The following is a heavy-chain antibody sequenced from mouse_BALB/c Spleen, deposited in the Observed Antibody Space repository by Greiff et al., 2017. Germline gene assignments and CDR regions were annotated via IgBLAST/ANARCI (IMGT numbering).Heavy chain of an antibody. V-gene: IGHV1-54*01. D-gene: IGHD1-2*01. Sequence: QVQLKQSGAELVRPGTSVKVSCKASGYAFTNYLIEWVKQRPGQGLEWIGVINPGSGGTNYNEKFKGKATLTADKSSSTAYMQLSSLTSDDSAVYFCARGTTATSFDYWGQGTTLTVSS. CDR1: GYAFTNYL. CDR2: INPGSGGT. J-gene: IGHJ2*01. CDR3: ARGTTATSFDY.